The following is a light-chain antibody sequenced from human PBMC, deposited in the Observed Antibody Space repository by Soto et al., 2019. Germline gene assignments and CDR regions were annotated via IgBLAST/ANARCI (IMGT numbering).Light chain of an antibody. V-gene: IGKV3-15*01. Sequence: EIVMTQSPATLSVSPGERATLSCRASQSVSSNLAWYQQKPGQAPRLLIYGASTRATGIPGRFSGSGSGTEFTLTISSRQSEEFAVYCCQQYNNWPPWTFGQGTKVEIK. CDR3: QQYNNWPPWT. CDR1: QSVSSN. J-gene: IGKJ1*01. CDR2: GAS.